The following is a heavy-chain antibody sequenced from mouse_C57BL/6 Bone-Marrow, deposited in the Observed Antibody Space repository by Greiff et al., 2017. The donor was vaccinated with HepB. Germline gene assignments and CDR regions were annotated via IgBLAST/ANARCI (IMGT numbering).Heavy chain of an antibody. V-gene: IGHV1-82*01. J-gene: IGHJ2*01. CDR3: ARSRGYGYDN. D-gene: IGHD2-2*01. CDR2: IYPGDGDT. Sequence: QVQLQQSGPELVKPGASVKISCKASGYAFSSSWMNWVKQRPGKGLEWIGRIYPGDGDTNYNGKFKGKATLTADKSSSTAYMQLSSLTSEDSAVYFCARSRGYGYDNWGQGTTLTVSS. CDR1: GYAFSSSW.